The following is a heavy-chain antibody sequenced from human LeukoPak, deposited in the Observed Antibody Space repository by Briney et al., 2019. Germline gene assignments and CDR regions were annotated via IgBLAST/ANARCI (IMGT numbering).Heavy chain of an antibody. Sequence: GGSLRLSCAASGFTFSSYGMNWVRQTPGKGLEWVSHISSISDTIKYVDSVKGRFTISRDSDKNSVYLQMNSLRAEDTAVYYCAREWDFWGQGTLVTVSS. J-gene: IGHJ4*02. CDR2: ISSISDTI. CDR3: AREWDF. CDR1: GFTFSSYG. V-gene: IGHV3-48*01.